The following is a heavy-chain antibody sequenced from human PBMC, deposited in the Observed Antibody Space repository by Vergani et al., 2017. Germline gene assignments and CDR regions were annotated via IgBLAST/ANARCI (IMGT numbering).Heavy chain of an antibody. CDR3: ARVGLRYCSSTSCIGNYFDY. CDR2: IIPIFGTA. V-gene: IGHV1-69*01. Sequence: QVQLVQSGAEVKKPGSSVKVSCKASGGTFSSYAISWVRQAPGQGLECMGGIIPIFGTAKYAQKFQGRVTITADESTSTAYMELSSLGSEDTAVYYCARVGLRYCSSTSCIGNYFDYWGQGTLVTVSS. CDR1: GGTFSSYA. J-gene: IGHJ4*02. D-gene: IGHD2-2*01.